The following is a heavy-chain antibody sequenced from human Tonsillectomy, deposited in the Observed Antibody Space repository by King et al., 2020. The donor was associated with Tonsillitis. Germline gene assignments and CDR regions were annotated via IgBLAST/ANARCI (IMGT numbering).Heavy chain of an antibody. D-gene: IGHD4-17*01. V-gene: IGHV3-33*01. CDR1: GFSFSTFS. Sequence: VQLVESGGGVVQPGTSLRLSCAASGFSFSTFSMHWVRQAPGKGLEWVAHVSHDGNDKNYVASVKGRFTISRDNSKNTLYLQMNSLRAEDTAVYHCASSVTTYGFDFWGQGTMVTVST. CDR3: ASSVTTYGFDF. CDR2: VSHDGNDK. J-gene: IGHJ3*01.